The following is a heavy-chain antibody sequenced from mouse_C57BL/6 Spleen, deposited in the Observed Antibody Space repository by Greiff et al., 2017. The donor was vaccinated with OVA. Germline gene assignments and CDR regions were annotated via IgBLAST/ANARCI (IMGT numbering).Heavy chain of an antibody. J-gene: IGHJ1*03. V-gene: IGHV5-16*01. CDR1: GFTFSNYY. CDR2: INHDGSST. Sequence: EVKVVESEAGLVQPGSSMKLSCTASGFTFSNYYMAWVRQVPEKGLEWVGNINHDGSSTYYMDPLKSRFIITRDNAKNILYLQMSSLKSEDAATYYCARDHDYDVGCWYFDVWGTGTTVTVSS. D-gene: IGHD2-4*01. CDR3: ARDHDYDVGCWYFDV.